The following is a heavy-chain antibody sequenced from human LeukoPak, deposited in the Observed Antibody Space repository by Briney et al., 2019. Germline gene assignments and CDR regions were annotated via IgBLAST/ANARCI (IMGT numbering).Heavy chain of an antibody. CDR3: ARRYSGHDAFDI. V-gene: IGHV5-51*01. CDR1: GYSFTSYW. J-gene: IGHJ3*02. D-gene: IGHD3-16*02. CDR2: IHPGDSDT. Sequence: GESLKISCKGSGYSFTSYWIGWVRQMPGKGLEWMGIIHPGDSDTTYSPPFQGQVTISGDKSITTAYLQWSSLKASDTAMYYCARRYSGHDAFDIWGQGTMVTVSA.